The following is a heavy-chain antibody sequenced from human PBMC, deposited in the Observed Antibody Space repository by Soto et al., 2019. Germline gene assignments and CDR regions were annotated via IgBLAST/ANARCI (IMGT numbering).Heavy chain of an antibody. CDR3: ARVPDR. D-gene: IGHD2-2*01. V-gene: IGHV4-30-4*01. CDR2: MHYSGST. CDR1: GGSVNNNDYY. J-gene: IGHJ5*02. Sequence: SETLSLTCTVSGGSVNNNDYYWSWIRQPPGKGLEWIGNMHYSGSTGYNPSLRSRVSMSVDTSKNHFSLKLSSVTAADTAVYYCARVPDRWGQGTLVTVSS.